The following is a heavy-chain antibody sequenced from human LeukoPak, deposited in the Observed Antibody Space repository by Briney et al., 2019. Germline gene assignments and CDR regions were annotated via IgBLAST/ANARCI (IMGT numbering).Heavy chain of an antibody. Sequence: SGTLSLTCAVSGGSISRSDWWSWVRPSPGKGLEWIGEIFHSGSTKYNPSLKSRVTISVDKSKNQFSLNLTSVTAADTAMYYCARDASLQTGAFDVWGQGTMVTVSS. CDR2: IFHSGST. CDR1: GGSISRSDW. J-gene: IGHJ3*01. D-gene: IGHD5-24*01. V-gene: IGHV4-4*02. CDR3: ARDASLQTGAFDV.